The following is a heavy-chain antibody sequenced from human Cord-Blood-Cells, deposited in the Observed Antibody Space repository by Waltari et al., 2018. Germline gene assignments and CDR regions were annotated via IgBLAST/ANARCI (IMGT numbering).Heavy chain of an antibody. CDR2: INHSGST. V-gene: IGHV4-34*01. CDR3: ARGRDSSGYYFDD. Sequence: QVQLQQWGAGLLKPSETLSLTCAVYGGSFSGYYWSWIRQPPGKGLEWMGEINHSGSTNYTPSLRRRVTMSVDTSKNQFSRKLSSVTAADTAVYYCARGRDSSGYYFDDWGQGTLVTVSS. J-gene: IGHJ4*02. D-gene: IGHD3-22*01. CDR1: GGSFSGYY.